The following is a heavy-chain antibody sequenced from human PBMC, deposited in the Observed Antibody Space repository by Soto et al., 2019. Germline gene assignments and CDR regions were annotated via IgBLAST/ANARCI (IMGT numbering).Heavy chain of an antibody. D-gene: IGHD2-21*02. Sequence: QVQLVQSGAEVKKPGSSVKVSCKASGGTFSSYAISWVRQAPGQGLEWMGGIIPIFGTANYAQKFQVRVTITADEYTSTAYMELSSMRSDDTAVYYCARMLETGVPYWGQGTLVTVSS. CDR2: IIPIFGTA. V-gene: IGHV1-69*01. J-gene: IGHJ4*02. CDR1: GGTFSSYA. CDR3: ARMLETGVPY.